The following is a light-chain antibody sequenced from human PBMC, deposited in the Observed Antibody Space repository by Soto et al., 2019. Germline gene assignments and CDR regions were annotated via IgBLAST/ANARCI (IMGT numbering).Light chain of an antibody. CDR2: EVS. CDR3: SSYAGSNNYV. J-gene: IGLJ1*01. V-gene: IGLV2-8*01. Sequence: QSALTQPPSASGSPGQSVTISCTGTSSDVGGYNYVSWYQQHPGKAPKLMIYEVSKRPSGVPDRFSGSKSGNTASLTVSGLQAEDEADYYCSSYAGSNNYVFGTGPKVTV. CDR1: SSDVGGYNY.